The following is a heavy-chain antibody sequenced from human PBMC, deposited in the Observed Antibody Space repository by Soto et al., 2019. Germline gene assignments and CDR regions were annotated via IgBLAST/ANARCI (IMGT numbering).Heavy chain of an antibody. CDR1: GFTFSTYA. D-gene: IGHD3-16*01. J-gene: IGHJ6*03. CDR2: ISGSGRTT. Sequence: EVQLLESGGGLVQPGGSLRLSCATSGFTFSTYAMNWLRQAPGRGLECVSFISGSGRTTYYADSVKGRFTVSRDNSKNTLYLQMTSLRAEDTGLYYCAKFRGTSYSCYYMDVWGKGATVTVSS. V-gene: IGHV3-23*01. CDR3: AKFRGTSYSCYYMDV.